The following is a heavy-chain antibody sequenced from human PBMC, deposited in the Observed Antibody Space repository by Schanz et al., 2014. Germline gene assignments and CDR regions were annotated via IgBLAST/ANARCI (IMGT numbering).Heavy chain of an antibody. CDR3: AKDSTHIDIVLVPTAIDY. CDR2: MSYDGSIK. CDR1: GFTFSSYG. V-gene: IGHV3-30*02. J-gene: IGHJ4*02. D-gene: IGHD2-2*01. Sequence: VQLVESGGGLVQPGGSLRLSCAASGFTFSSYGMHWVRQAPGKGLEWVAAMSYDGSIKYYGDSVKGRFTISRDNSKNTLYLHMNTLRSEDTAVYYCAKDSTHIDIVLVPTAIDYWGQGTLXTVSS.